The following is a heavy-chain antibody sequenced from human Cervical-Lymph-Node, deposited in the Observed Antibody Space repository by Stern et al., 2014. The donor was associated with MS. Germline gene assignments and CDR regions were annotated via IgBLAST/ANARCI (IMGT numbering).Heavy chain of an antibody. D-gene: IGHD1-26*01. CDR3: TTLDRSYPYYYYGMDV. CDR2: IKSKKDGGTT. CDR1: GFTFRNAW. J-gene: IGHJ6*02. V-gene: IGHV3-15*01. Sequence: EVQLVESGGGLVKPGRSLRLSCAASGFTFRNAWMTWIRQAPGKGLEWVGRIKSKKDGGTTDYAAPVKGRFTISRDDSKNTLYLQMNSLKTEDTAVYYCTTLDRSYPYYYYGMDVWGQGTTVTVSS.